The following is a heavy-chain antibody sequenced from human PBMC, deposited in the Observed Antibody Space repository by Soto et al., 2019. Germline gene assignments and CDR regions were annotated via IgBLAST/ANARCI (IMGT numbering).Heavy chain of an antibody. J-gene: IGHJ5*02. Sequence: SLKISCKGSGYSFTSYWIGWVRQIPGKGLEWMGIIYPGDSETAYSPSFQGQVTISADKSNSTTYLQWSSLTASDTAIYYCAXQGKTGSNWIDPWGQGTLVTVSS. D-gene: IGHD3-9*01. CDR2: IYPGDSET. CDR3: AXQGKTGSNWIDP. V-gene: IGHV5-51*01. CDR1: GYSFTSYW.